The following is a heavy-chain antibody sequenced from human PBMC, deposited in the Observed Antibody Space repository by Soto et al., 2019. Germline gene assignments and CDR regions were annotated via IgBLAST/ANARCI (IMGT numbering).Heavy chain of an antibody. CDR1: GYSFTSYA. CDR3: AIETGASTVSHAFDI. D-gene: IGHD4-17*01. CDR2: INAGNGNT. Sequence: GASVNGSCKASGYSFTSYAMHWVRQAPGQRLEWMGWINAGNGNTKYSQKFQGRVTITRDTSASTAYMELSSLRSEDTAVYYCAIETGASTVSHAFDIWGQGTMVTVSS. J-gene: IGHJ3*02. V-gene: IGHV1-3*01.